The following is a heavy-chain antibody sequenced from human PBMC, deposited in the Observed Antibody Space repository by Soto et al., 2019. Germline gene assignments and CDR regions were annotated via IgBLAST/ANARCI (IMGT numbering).Heavy chain of an antibody. J-gene: IGHJ4*02. CDR1: GFSFSSYS. D-gene: IGHD3-16*01. CDR3: AKVGPVWGAADF. CDR2: ISSSGSDI. V-gene: IGHV3-21*02. Sequence: EVQLGESGGGLVKPGGSLRLSCAASGFSFSSYSINWVRQAPGKGLEWVSCISSSGSDIYYADSAKGRFTISRDNTKNSVLLQMNSLRAEDTAVYYCAKVGPVWGAADFWGQGTPVTVSS.